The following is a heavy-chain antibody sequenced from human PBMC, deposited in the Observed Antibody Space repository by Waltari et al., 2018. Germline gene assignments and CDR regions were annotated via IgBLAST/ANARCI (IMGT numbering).Heavy chain of an antibody. V-gene: IGHV1-69*01. Sequence: QVQLVQSGAEVKKPGSSVKVSCKASGGTFSSYAISWVRQAPGQGLEWMGGIIPIFGTANYAKKFQGRVTITADESTSTAYMELSSLRSEDTAVYYCARGGGGYCSGGSCYKHVAWFDPWGQGTLVTVSS. D-gene: IGHD2-15*01. CDR2: IIPIFGTA. CDR3: ARGGGGYCSGGSCYKHVAWFDP. J-gene: IGHJ5*02. CDR1: GGTFSSYA.